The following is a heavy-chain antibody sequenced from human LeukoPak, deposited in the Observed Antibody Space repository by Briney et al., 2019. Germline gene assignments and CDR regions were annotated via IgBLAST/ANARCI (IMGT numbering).Heavy chain of an antibody. D-gene: IGHD3-22*01. CDR2: IYYSGNT. CDR1: GGSISSYC. J-gene: IGHJ4*02. CDR3: ARARDFDSSGYSYFDS. Sequence: SETLSLTCSVSGGSISSYCWMWIRQPPGKLLEWIGYIYYSGNTDYNPSLKSRVAISVDTSKSHFSLKLSSVTAADTAVYYCARARDFDSSGYSYFDSWGQGTLVIVSS. V-gene: IGHV4-59*01.